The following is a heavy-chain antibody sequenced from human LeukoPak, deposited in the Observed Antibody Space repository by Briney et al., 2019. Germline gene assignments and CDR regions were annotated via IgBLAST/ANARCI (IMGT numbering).Heavy chain of an antibody. J-gene: IGHJ6*02. CDR3: ARTIPYYYGMDV. CDR1: GFTFSSYA. Sequence: GGSLRLSCAASGFTFSSYAMHWVRQAPGKGLEWVAVISYDGSNKYYADSVKGRFTISRDNSKNTLYLQMNSLRAEDTAVYYCARTIPYYYGMDVWGQGTTVTVSS. V-gene: IGHV3-30-3*01. D-gene: IGHD3-9*01. CDR2: ISYDGSNK.